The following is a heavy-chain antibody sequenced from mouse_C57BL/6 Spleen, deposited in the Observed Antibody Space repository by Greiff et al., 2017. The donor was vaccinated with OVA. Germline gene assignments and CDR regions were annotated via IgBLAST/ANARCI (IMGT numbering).Heavy chain of an antibody. Sequence: QVQLQQPGAELVKPGASVKMSCKASGYTFTSYWITWVKQRPGPGLEWIGDIYPGSGSTNYNEKFKSKATLTVDTSSSTAYMQLSSLTSEDSAVYYCARLDYYGSSYNWYFDVWGTGTTVTVSS. CDR3: ARLDYYGSSYNWYFDV. CDR1: GYTFTSYW. V-gene: IGHV1-55*01. CDR2: IYPGSGST. J-gene: IGHJ1*03. D-gene: IGHD1-1*01.